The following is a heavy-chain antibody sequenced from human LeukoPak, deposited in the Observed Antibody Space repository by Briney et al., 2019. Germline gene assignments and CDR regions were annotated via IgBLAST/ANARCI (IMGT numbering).Heavy chain of an antibody. J-gene: IGHJ5*02. CDR3: ARTEYSMSMNQFNWFDL. D-gene: IGHD6-6*01. Sequence: PGGSLRLSCAASGFTFSTYNMNWVRQAPGKGLEWASSISNSSTYTYDADSVKGRFTISRDNAKNSLYLQMNNLRAEDTAVYYCARTEYSMSMNQFNWFDLWGQGTLVTVSS. V-gene: IGHV3-21*01. CDR1: GFTFSTYN. CDR2: ISNSSTYT.